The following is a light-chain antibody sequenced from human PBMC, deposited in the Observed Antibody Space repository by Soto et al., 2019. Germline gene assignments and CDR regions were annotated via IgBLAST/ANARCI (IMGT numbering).Light chain of an antibody. Sequence: EITLTQSPGTLALSPGERATLSCRASQSVSDYLAWYQQKAGQPPRVLIYGASNRATDIPARFSGSGSGTDFTLTISRLEPDDSAVYYCQQRSKLPRTFGGGTRVEIK. CDR1: QSVSDY. J-gene: IGKJ4*01. V-gene: IGKV3-11*01. CDR2: GAS. CDR3: QQRSKLPRT.